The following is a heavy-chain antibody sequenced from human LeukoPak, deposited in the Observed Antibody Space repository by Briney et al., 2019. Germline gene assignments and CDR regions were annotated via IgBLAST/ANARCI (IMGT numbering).Heavy chain of an antibody. Sequence: GGSLRLSCAASGFTFSSYAMSWVRQAPGKGLEWVSAISGSGGSTYYADSVKGRFTISRDNSKNTLYLQMNSLRAEDTAVYYCAREHILGDFWSGYYSSWCFDYWGQGTLVTVSS. CDR2: ISGSGGST. D-gene: IGHD3-3*01. J-gene: IGHJ4*02. CDR1: GFTFSSYA. V-gene: IGHV3-23*01. CDR3: AREHILGDFWSGYYSSWCFDY.